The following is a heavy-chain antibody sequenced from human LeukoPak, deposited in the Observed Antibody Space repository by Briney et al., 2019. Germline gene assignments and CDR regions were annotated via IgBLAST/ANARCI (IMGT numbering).Heavy chain of an antibody. J-gene: IGHJ6*03. CDR1: GFTFSSYA. CDR3: ARDPHADSTGYYYYSMDV. D-gene: IGHD1-1*01. Sequence: GGSLRLSCAASGFTFSSYAMHWVRQAPGKGLEWVAVISYDGSNKYYADSVKGRFTISRDNSKNPLYLQMNSLRAEDTAVYSCARDPHADSTGYYYYSMDVWGKGTTVTVSS. V-gene: IGHV3-30*01. CDR2: ISYDGSNK.